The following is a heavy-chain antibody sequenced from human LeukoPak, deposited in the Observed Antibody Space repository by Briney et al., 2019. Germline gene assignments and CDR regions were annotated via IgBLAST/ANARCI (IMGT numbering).Heavy chain of an antibody. CDR3: VASIISPSNY. Sequence: GGSLRLSYATSGFTFNEHYLGWVRQAPGKGLEWVGRTKNGANSYTTEYAASVKGRFTISRDDSKNSLRLQMNSLKTEDTAIYYCVASIISPSNYWGLGTLVTVSS. V-gene: IGHV3-72*01. CDR1: GFTFNEHY. CDR2: TKNGANSYTT. D-gene: IGHD3-10*01. J-gene: IGHJ4*02.